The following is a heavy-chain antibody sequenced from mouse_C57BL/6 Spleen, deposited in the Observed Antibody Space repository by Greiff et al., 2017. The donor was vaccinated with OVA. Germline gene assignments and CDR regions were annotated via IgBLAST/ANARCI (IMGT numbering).Heavy chain of an antibody. CDR1: GYTFTSYW. J-gene: IGHJ4*01. CDR2: IYPGSGST. V-gene: IGHV1-55*01. Sequence: QVQLQQSGAELVKPGASVKMSCKASGYTFTSYWITWVKQRPGQGLEWIGDIYPGSGSTNYNEKFKSKATLTVDTSSSTAYMQLSSLTSEDSAVYYCARLRGYYDYPYARDYWGQGTSVTVSS. D-gene: IGHD2-4*01. CDR3: ARLRGYYDYPYARDY.